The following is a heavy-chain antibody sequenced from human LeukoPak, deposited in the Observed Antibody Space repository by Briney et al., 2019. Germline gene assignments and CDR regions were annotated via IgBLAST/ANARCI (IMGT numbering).Heavy chain of an antibody. CDR3: AKDQVKDYSNYFDY. V-gene: IGHV3-23*01. J-gene: IGHJ4*02. CDR2: ISGSGGGT. D-gene: IGHD4-11*01. CDR1: GFTFSSYA. Sequence: GGSLRLSCAASGFTFSSYAMSWVRQAPGKGLVWVSGISGSGGGTYYADSVKGRFTISRGNSKNSLYLQMNSLRAEDTAVYYCAKDQVKDYSNYFDYWGQGTLVTVSS.